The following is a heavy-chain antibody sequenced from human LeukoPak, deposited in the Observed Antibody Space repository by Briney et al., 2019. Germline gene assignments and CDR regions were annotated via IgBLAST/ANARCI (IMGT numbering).Heavy chain of an antibody. V-gene: IGHV3-48*03. Sequence: GGSLRLSCAASGFTFSSYEMNWARQAPGKGLEWVSYISSSGSTIYYADSVKGRFTISRDNAKNSLYLQMNSLRAEDTAVYYCAELGITMIGGVWGKGTTVTISS. D-gene: IGHD3-10*02. CDR3: AELGITMIGGV. J-gene: IGHJ6*04. CDR2: ISSSGSTI. CDR1: GFTFSSYE.